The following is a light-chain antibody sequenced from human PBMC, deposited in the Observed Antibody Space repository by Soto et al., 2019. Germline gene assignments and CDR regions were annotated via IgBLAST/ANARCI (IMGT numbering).Light chain of an antibody. J-gene: IGLJ1*01. CDR2: EVS. CDR1: ISDIGGYNY. Sequence: QSALTQPASLSGSPGQSITISCAGTISDIGGYNYVSWYQQHPGKAPKVMIYEVSNRPSGVSNRFSGSKSGNTASLTISGLQAEDEADYYCSSYTSSSTIYVFGSGTKVTVL. V-gene: IGLV2-14*01. CDR3: SSYTSSSTIYV.